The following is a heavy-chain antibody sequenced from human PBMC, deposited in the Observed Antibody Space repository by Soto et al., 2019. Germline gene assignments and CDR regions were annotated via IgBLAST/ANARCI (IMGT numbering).Heavy chain of an antibody. CDR1: GGSMRSYY. CDR3: AREYAFSSDY. Sequence: SETLSLTCSVSGGSMRSYYWSWIRQPPGKGLEWIGYIHDSGITDYNPSLKSRATISIDTFRNQISLNLHSVTTADTAVYYCAREYAFSSDYWGQGTVVTVSS. V-gene: IGHV4-59*01. J-gene: IGHJ4*02. CDR2: IHDSGIT. D-gene: IGHD2-2*01.